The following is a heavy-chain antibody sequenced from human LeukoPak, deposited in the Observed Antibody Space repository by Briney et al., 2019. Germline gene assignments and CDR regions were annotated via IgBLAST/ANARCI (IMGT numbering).Heavy chain of an antibody. V-gene: IGHV3-48*02. Sequence: GGSLRLSCAASGFTFSSYRMNWVRQAPGKGLEWVSYISASSSMIYYAESVKGRFTISRDKAKNSLYLQMNSLRDEDTAVYYCAREQEYYYGMDVWGKGTTVTVSS. CDR3: AREQEYYYGMDV. CDR2: ISASSSMI. D-gene: IGHD6-6*01. J-gene: IGHJ6*04. CDR1: GFTFSSYR.